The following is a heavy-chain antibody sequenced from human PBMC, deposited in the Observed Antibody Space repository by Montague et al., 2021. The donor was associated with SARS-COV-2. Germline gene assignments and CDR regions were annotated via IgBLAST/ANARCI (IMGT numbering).Heavy chain of an antibody. CDR2: IYYDGST. V-gene: IGHV4-59*03. Sequence: SETLSLTCTVSGGSIRSYYWSWIRQTPGKGLEWIGYIYYDGSTNYNPSLKSRVTMSVDSSKNQFSLRLSSVTAADTAVYYCARYGSYFEHWGQGILVTVSS. CDR1: GGSIRSYY. D-gene: IGHD1-26*01. J-gene: IGHJ4*02. CDR3: ARYGSYFEH.